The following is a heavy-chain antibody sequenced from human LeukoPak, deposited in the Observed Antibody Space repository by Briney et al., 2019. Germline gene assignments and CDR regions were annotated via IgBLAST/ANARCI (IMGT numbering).Heavy chain of an antibody. J-gene: IGHJ4*02. D-gene: IGHD1-26*01. CDR2: INPNSGGT. Sequence: ASVKVSCKASGYTFTGYYMHWVRQAPGQGLEWMGWINPNSGGTNYAQKFQGRVTMTRDTSISTAYMELSRLRSDDTAVYYCARVWYSGSYYDYWGQGTLVTVSS. CDR3: ARVWYSGSYYDY. CDR1: GYTFTGYY. V-gene: IGHV1-2*02.